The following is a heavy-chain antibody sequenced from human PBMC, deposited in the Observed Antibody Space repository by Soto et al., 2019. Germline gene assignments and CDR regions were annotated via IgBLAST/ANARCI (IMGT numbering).Heavy chain of an antibody. Sequence: HPGGSLRLSCAASGFTVSSNYMSWVRQAPGKGLEWVSVIYSGGSTYYADSVKGRFTISRDNSKNTLYLQMNSLRAEDTAVYYCARGAPDYDILTLDYWGQGTLVTVSS. V-gene: IGHV3-53*01. CDR3: ARGAPDYDILTLDY. CDR2: IYSGGST. J-gene: IGHJ4*02. CDR1: GFTVSSNY. D-gene: IGHD3-9*01.